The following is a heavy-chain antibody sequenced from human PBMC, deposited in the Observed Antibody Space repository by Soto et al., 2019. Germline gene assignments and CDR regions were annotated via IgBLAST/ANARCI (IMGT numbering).Heavy chain of an antibody. V-gene: IGHV1-3*01. CDR1: GYTLTRYA. Sequence: GASVKVSCKASGYTLTRYAMHWVGPAPGQRLEWMGWINAGNGNTKYSQKFQGRVTITRDTSASTAYMELSSLRSEDTAVYYCARDILTGTYGMDVWGQGTTVTVSS. CDR3: ARDILTGTYGMDV. CDR2: INAGNGNT. J-gene: IGHJ6*02. D-gene: IGHD3-9*01.